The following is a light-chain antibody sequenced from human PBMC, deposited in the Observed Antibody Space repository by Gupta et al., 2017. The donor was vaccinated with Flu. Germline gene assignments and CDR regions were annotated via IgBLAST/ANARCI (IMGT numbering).Light chain of an antibody. Sequence: TNNLVVGNYQDAGKLPKPRIYVETRMPVGLPDRFRGSGSGTEFTLTISSLQPEDFATYYCQKFDSAPLTFGRGTKVEI. CDR3: QKFDSAPLT. CDR1: TNNL. V-gene: IGKV1-27*01. J-gene: IGKJ4*01. CDR2: VET.